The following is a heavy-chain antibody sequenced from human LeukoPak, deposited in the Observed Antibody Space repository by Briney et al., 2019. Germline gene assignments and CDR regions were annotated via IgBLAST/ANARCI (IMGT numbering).Heavy chain of an antibody. CDR2: IYPGDSDT. D-gene: IGHD2-15*01. Sequence: PGESLKISCKGSGYRFTSDWIGWVRQMPGKGLEWMGIIYPGDSDTRYSPSFQGQVTISADKSISTAYLQWSSLKASDTAMYYCARHPSTAATPYGMDVWGQGTTVTVSS. CDR1: GYRFTSDW. V-gene: IGHV5-51*01. J-gene: IGHJ6*02. CDR3: ARHPSTAATPYGMDV.